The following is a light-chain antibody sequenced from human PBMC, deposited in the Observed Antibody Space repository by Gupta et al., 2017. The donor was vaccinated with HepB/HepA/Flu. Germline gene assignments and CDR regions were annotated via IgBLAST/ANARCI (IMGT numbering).Light chain of an antibody. Sequence: QSALTQPASVSGSPGQSITISCTGTNSDVGGYYYVSWYQQHSVKAPKLIIYDVTNRPSGVSNRFSGSKSGNTASLTISGLQAEDEADYYCSSYTSSGTLVVFGGGTKLTVL. CDR3: SSYTSSGTLVV. CDR2: DVT. CDR1: NSDVGGYYY. V-gene: IGLV2-14*01. J-gene: IGLJ2*01.